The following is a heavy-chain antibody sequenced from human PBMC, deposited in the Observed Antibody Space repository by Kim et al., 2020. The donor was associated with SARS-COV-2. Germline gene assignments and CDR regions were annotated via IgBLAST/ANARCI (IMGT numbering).Heavy chain of an antibody. Sequence: ASVKVSCKASGYTFTSYGISWVRQAPGQGLEWMGWISAYNGNTNYAQKLQGRVTMTTDTSTSTAYMELRSLRSDDTAVYYCARDPPRLVVPAAMEDRYWGQGTLVTVSS. CDR2: ISAYNGNT. CDR1: GYTFTSYG. CDR3: ARDPPRLVVPAAMEDRY. J-gene: IGHJ4*02. V-gene: IGHV1-18*01. D-gene: IGHD2-2*01.